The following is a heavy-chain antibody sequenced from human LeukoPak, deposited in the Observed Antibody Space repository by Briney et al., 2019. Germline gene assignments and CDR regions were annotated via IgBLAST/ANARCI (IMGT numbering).Heavy chain of an antibody. J-gene: IGHJ6*02. V-gene: IGHV1-69*04. Sequence: ASVKVSCKASGGTFTTHVISWVRQAPGQGLEWMGRIIPILDSPKYAQKFQGRVTITADKSTSTAYLEVSSLTSEDTALYYCARARYDFWSGYPDYYYYGMDVWGQGTTVTVSS. CDR3: ARARYDFWSGYPDYYYYGMDV. CDR1: GGTFTTHV. D-gene: IGHD3-3*01. CDR2: IIPILDSP.